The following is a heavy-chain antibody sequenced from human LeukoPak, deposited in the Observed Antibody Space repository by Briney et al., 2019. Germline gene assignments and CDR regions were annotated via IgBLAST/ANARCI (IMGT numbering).Heavy chain of an antibody. J-gene: IGHJ4*02. CDR2: ITYGGERT. D-gene: IGHD3-3*01. CDR1: GFTFSDYA. CDR3: AKGGWSDRFDF. Sequence: GGSLRLSCGVSGFTFSDYAMTWARQAPGKGLAWVSTITYGGERTYYADSVKGRFTISRDNSKNILYLQMNSLRGDDTGDYYCAKGGWSDRFDFWGQGTRVTVSS. V-gene: IGHV3-23*01.